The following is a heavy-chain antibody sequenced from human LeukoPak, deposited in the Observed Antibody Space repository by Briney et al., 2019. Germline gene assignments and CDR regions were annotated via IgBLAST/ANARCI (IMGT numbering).Heavy chain of an antibody. V-gene: IGHV4-4*07. Sequence: PSETLPLTCTVSGGSISSYYWSWIRQPAGKGLEWIGRIYTSGSTNYNPSPKSRVTMSVDTSKNQFSLKLSSVTAADTAVYYCARAHCSSTSCYNWFDPWGQGTLVTVSS. J-gene: IGHJ5*02. CDR3: ARAHCSSTSCYNWFDP. CDR2: IYTSGST. CDR1: GGSISSYY. D-gene: IGHD2-2*01.